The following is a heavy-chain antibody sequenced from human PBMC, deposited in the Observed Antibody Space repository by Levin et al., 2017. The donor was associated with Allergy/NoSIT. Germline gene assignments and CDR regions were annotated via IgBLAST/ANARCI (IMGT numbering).Heavy chain of an antibody. Sequence: GESLKISCVISGFTFSDYYMSWIRQAPGKGLEWVSYISSSGTTVYYADSVKGRFTISRDNAKNSLYLQMNSLRAEDTAVYYCARESSWTFDYWGQGTLVTVSS. CDR3: ARESSWTFDY. CDR2: ISSSGTTV. D-gene: IGHD6-13*01. J-gene: IGHJ4*02. V-gene: IGHV3-11*01. CDR1: GFTFSDYY.